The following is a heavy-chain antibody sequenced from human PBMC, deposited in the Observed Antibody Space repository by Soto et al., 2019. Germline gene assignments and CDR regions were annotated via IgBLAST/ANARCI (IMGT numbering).Heavy chain of an antibody. CDR1: GFTFSSYA. Sequence: GGSLRLSCAASGFTFSSYAMNWVRQAPGKGLEWVSAISLSGGSTYYADSVKGRFTISRDNSKNTLYLQMNSLRAEDTAVYYCAKARAGIAARPVDYWGQGTLVTVSS. CDR2: ISLSGGST. CDR3: AKARAGIAARPVDY. D-gene: IGHD6-6*01. V-gene: IGHV3-23*01. J-gene: IGHJ4*02.